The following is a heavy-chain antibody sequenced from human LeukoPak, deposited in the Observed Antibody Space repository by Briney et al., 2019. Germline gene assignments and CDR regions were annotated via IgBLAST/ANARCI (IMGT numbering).Heavy chain of an antibody. V-gene: IGHV3-23*01. J-gene: IGHJ4*02. CDR3: TKSFGPVIAAAGAGTD. CDR1: GFTFSSYA. Sequence: GGSLRLSCAASGFTFSSYAMSWVRQAPGKGLEWVSVISGSGSSTYYADSVKGRFTISRDNSKNTLYMQMNSLRAEDTAVYYCTKSFGPVIAAAGAGTDWGQGTLATVSS. CDR2: ISGSGSST. D-gene: IGHD6-13*01.